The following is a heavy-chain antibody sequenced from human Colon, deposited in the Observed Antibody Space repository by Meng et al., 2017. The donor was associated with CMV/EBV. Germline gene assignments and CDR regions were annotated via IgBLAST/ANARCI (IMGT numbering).Heavy chain of an antibody. D-gene: IGHD3-16*01. CDR2: IRYDGSHK. CDR3: SRWGTETQQLLPY. CDR1: GFTFSDCG. J-gene: IGHJ4*02. Sequence: GESLKISCAASGFTFSDCGMHWVRQAPGKGLEWVAFIRYDGSHKFYADSVEGRFTISRDNSKNIAYLQMNSLRTEDTAVYYCSRWGTETQQLLPYWGQGTLVTVSS. V-gene: IGHV3-30*02.